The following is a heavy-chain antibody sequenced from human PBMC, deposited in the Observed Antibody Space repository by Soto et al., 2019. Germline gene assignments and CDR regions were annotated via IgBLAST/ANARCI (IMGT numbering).Heavy chain of an antibody. V-gene: IGHV1-69*13. J-gene: IGHJ6*02. Sequence: SVKVSCKASGGTFSSYAISWVRQAPGQGLGWMGGIIPIFGTANYAQKFQGRVTITADESTSTAYMELSSLRSEDTAVYYCARAGRYFDWLLDYYGMDVWGQGTTVTVSS. D-gene: IGHD3-9*01. CDR1: GGTFSSYA. CDR2: IIPIFGTA. CDR3: ARAGRYFDWLLDYYGMDV.